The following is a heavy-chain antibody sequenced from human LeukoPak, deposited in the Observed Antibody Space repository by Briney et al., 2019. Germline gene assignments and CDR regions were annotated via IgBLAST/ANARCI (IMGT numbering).Heavy chain of an antibody. CDR2: INPNSGGT. D-gene: IGHD4-4*01. V-gene: IGHV1-2*02. CDR3: ARGDVTTVRRGWFDP. Sequence: ASVKVSCKASGYTFTGHYMHWVRQAPGQGLEWMGWINPNSGGTNYAQKFQGRVTMTRDTSISTAYMELSRLRSDDTAVYYCARGDVTTVRRGWFDPWGQGTLVTVSS. J-gene: IGHJ5*02. CDR1: GYTFTGHY.